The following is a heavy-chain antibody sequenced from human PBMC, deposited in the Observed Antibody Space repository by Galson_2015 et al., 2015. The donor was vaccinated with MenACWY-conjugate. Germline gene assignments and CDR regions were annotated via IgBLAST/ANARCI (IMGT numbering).Heavy chain of an antibody. J-gene: IGHJ6*03. CDR2: IRSKANSYAT. CDR1: GFTFSGSA. CDR3: TRQGADGYNGYYYYMDV. Sequence: SLRLSCAASGFTFSGSAMHWVRQASGKGLEWVGRIRSKANSYATAYAASVKGRFTISRDDSKNTAYLQMNSLKTEDTAVYYCTRQGADGYNGYYYYMDVWGKGTTVTVSS. V-gene: IGHV3-73*01. D-gene: IGHD5-24*01.